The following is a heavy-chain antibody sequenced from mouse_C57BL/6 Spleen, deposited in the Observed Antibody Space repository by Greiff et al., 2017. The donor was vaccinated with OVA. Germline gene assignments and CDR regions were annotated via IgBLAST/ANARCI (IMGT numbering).Heavy chain of an antibody. CDR2: INTNNGGT. D-gene: IGHD2-5*01. CDR3: ARSAYYSNYVGFAY. J-gene: IGHJ3*01. CDR1: GFTFTDYN. Sequence: VQLQQSGPELVKPGASVKMSCKASGFTFTDYNMHWVQQSHGKSLEWIGDINTNNGGTNYNQKFKGKATLTVNKTSSTAYMELRSLTSEDSAVYYCARSAYYSNYVGFAYWGQGTLVTVSA. V-gene: IGHV1-22*01.